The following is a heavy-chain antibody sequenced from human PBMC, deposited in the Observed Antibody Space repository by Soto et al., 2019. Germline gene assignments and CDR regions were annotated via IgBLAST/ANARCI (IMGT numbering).Heavy chain of an antibody. CDR2: ISSSSSTI. Sequence: GGSLRLSCAASGFTFSSYSMNWVRQAPGKGLEWVSYISSSSSTIYYADSVKGRFAISRDNAKNSLYLQMNSLRAEDTAVYYCARVYGIAVAGTLDYWGQGTLVTVSS. CDR1: GFTFSSYS. CDR3: ARVYGIAVAGTLDY. V-gene: IGHV3-48*01. D-gene: IGHD6-19*01. J-gene: IGHJ4*02.